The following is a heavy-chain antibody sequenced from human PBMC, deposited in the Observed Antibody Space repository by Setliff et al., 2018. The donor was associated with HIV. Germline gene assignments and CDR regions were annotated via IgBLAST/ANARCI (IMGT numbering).Heavy chain of an antibody. CDR1: GGSISSGGYY. CDR2: IYYSGST. D-gene: IGHD3-16*01. Sequence: PSETLSLTCTVSGGSISSGGYYWSWIRQHPGKGLEWLGYIYYSGSTYYNPSLKSRVTISVDTSKNQFSLKLSSVTAADTAVYCCARDGGEKEAFDIWGQGTMVTVSS. V-gene: IGHV4-31*03. CDR3: ARDGGEKEAFDI. J-gene: IGHJ3*02.